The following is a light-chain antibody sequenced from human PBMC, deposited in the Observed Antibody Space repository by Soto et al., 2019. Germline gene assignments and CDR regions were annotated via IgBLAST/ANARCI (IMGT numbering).Light chain of an antibody. CDR1: SSDVGGYNY. V-gene: IGLV2-14*01. CDR3: CSYTSSSTLV. J-gene: IGLJ1*01. Sequence: QSALTQPASVSGSPGQSITVSCTGTSSDVGGYNYVSWYQQHPGRAPKLMIFEVSNRPSGVSTRFSGSKSGNTASLTISGLQAEDEADYYCCSYTSSSTLVFGAGTKVTVL. CDR2: EVS.